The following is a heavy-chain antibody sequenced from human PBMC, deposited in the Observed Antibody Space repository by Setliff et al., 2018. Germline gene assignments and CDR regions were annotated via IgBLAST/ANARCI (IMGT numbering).Heavy chain of an antibody. CDR3: ARDPIRHDYDSSGWYYFDY. CDR1: GYSIRSGYY. D-gene: IGHD3-22*01. CDR2: INQTGMI. Sequence: SETLSLTCTVSGYSIRSGYYWGWIRQSPGKGLEWLGSINQTGMIYYNPSLESRLTISVDTSKNQFSLRLRSVTAADTAVYYCARDPIRHDYDSSGWYYFDYWGQGTLVTVSS. V-gene: IGHV4-38-2*02. J-gene: IGHJ4*02.